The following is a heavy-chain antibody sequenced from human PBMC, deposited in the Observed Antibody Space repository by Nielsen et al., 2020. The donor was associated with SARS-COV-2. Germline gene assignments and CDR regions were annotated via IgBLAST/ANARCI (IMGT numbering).Heavy chain of an antibody. CDR3: ASTPLYGDYVDY. V-gene: IGHV4-34*01. Sequence: SETLSLTCAVYGGSFSGYYWSWIRQPPGKGLEWIGEINHSGSTNYNPSLKSRVTISVDKSKNQFSLKLSSVTAADTAVYYCASTPLYGDYVDYWGQGTLVTVSS. CDR2: INHSGST. J-gene: IGHJ4*02. D-gene: IGHD4-17*01. CDR1: GGSFSGYY.